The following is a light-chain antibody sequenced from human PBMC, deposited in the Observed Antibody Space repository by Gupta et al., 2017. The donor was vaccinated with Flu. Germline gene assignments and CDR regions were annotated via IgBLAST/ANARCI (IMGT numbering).Light chain of an antibody. CDR3: QQSDSNSGRT. CDR1: QSISSY. V-gene: IGKV1-39*01. CDR2: AAS. Sequence: DIQMTQSPSSLSASVGDRVTITCRASQSISSYLNWYQQKPGKAPKLLIYAASSLQSGVPSRFSGSGSGKDFTLTISSRQPEDFATYYCQQSDSNSGRTFGQGTKVEIK. J-gene: IGKJ1*01.